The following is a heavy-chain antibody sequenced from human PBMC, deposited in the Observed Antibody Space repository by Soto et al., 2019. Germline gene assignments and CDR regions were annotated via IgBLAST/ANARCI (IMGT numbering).Heavy chain of an antibody. CDR1: GGSISSGGYS. CDR3: AKSAKYHSLFDP. V-gene: IGHV4-31*11. D-gene: IGHD2-15*01. CDR2: IYYSGST. Sequence: SETLSLTCAVSGGSISSGGYSWSWIRQPPGKGLEWIGYIYYSGSTYYNPSLKSRVTISVDTSKNQFSLKLSSVTAADTAVYYCAKSAKYHSLFDPWGQGTLVTVSS. J-gene: IGHJ5*02.